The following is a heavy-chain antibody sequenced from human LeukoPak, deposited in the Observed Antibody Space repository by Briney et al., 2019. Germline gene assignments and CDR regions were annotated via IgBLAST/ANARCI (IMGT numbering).Heavy chain of an antibody. CDR1: GFTFSSSW. V-gene: IGHV3-7*01. CDR3: ARGGRFFMN. Sequence: GGSLRLSCATSGFTFSSSWMSWVRQAPGKGLEWLAYTNEDGSGKDYVDSVKGRFIISRDNAKNSLYLQMNSLRVEDTAVYYCARGGRFFMNWGQGTLVHVSS. D-gene: IGHD1-26*01. CDR2: TNEDGSGK. J-gene: IGHJ4*02.